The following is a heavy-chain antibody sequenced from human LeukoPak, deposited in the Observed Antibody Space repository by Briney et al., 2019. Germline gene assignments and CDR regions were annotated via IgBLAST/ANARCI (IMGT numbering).Heavy chain of an antibody. Sequence: GGSLRLTCAVSGFTFSNYGMHWVRQVPGKGLEWVAFIPYDGSNKYYADSLKGRFTISGDNSKNTLYLQMNSLRAEDTAIYYCAKDICGGDCYPHGGYWGQGTLVTVSS. V-gene: IGHV3-30*02. CDR1: GFTFSNYG. J-gene: IGHJ4*02. CDR2: IPYDGSNK. D-gene: IGHD2-21*01. CDR3: AKDICGGDCYPHGGY.